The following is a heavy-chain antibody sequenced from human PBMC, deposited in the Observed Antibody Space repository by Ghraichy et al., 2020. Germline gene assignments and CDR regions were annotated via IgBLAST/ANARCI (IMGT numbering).Heavy chain of an antibody. CDR2: FDPEDGET. V-gene: IGHV1-24*01. J-gene: IGHJ6*02. CDR1: GYTLTELS. CDR3: ATGKRYGDYYFRWYYGMDV. Sequence: ASVKVSCKVSGYTLTELSMHWVRQAPGKGLEWMGGFDPEDGETIYAQKFQGRVTMTEDTSTDTAYMELSSLRSEDTAVYYCATGKRYGDYYFRWYYGMDVWGQGTTVTVSS. D-gene: IGHD4-17*01.